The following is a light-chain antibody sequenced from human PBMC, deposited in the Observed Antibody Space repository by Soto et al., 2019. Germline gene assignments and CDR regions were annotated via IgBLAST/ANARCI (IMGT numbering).Light chain of an antibody. CDR1: QSVSSN. CDR2: GAS. CDR3: QQYDNWPET. Sequence: EIVMTQSPATLSVSPGEGASLSCRASQSVSSNLAWYQQKPGQAPRLLIFGASTRATGFPARFSGSGSGTECTLTISSQQSEEFAVYYCQQYDNWPETFGQGTKVEIK. V-gene: IGKV3-15*01. J-gene: IGKJ1*01.